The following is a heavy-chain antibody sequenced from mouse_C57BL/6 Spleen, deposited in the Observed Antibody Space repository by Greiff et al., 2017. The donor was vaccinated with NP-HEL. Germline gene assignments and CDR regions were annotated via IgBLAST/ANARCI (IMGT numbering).Heavy chain of an antibody. J-gene: IGHJ3*01. V-gene: IGHV1-15*01. CDR1: GYTFTDYE. CDR3: TRDRYYGPRFAY. CDR2: IDPETGGT. Sequence: QVQLQQSGAELVRPGASVTLSCKASGYTFTDYEMHWVKQTPVHGLEWIGAIDPETGGTAYNQKFKGKAILTADKSSSTAYMELRSLTSEDSAVYYCTRDRYYGPRFAYWGQGTLVTVSA. D-gene: IGHD1-1*01.